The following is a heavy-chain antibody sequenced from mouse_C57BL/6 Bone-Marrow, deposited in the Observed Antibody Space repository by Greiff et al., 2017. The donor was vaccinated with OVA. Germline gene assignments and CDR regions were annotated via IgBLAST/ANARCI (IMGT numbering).Heavy chain of an antibody. CDR2: ISDGGSYT. V-gene: IGHV5-4*03. J-gene: IGHJ2*01. CDR1: GFTFSSYA. CDR3: ARWGDWDY. Sequence: DVKLVESGGGLVKPGGSLKLSCAASGFTFSSYAMSWVRQTPEKRLEWVATISDGGSYTYYPDNVKGRFTISRDNAKNNLYLQMSHLKSEDTAMYYCARWGDWDYWGQGTTLTVSS.